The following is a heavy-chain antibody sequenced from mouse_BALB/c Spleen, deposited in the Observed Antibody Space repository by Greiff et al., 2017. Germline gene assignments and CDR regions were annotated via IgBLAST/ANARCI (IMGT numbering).Heavy chain of an antibody. Sequence: QVQLQQSGAELARPGASVKLSCKASGYTFTSYWMQWVKQRPGQGLEWIGAIYPGDGDTRYTQKFKGKATLTADKSSSTAYMQLSSLASEDSAVYYCAREGESYYFDYWGQGTTLTVSS. CDR2: IYPGDGDT. V-gene: IGHV1-87*01. J-gene: IGHJ2*01. CDR1: GYTFTSYW. CDR3: AREGESYYFDY.